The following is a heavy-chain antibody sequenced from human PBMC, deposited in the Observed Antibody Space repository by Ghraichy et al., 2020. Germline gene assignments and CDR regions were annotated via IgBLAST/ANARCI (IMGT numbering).Heavy chain of an antibody. Sequence: GESLNISCAASGFTFSSYSMNWVRQAPGKGLEWVSSISSSSSYIYYADSVKGRFTISRDNAKNSLYLQMNSLRAEDTAVYYCARDMVPAANYYYYGMDVWGQGTTVTVSS. CDR2: ISSSSSYI. J-gene: IGHJ6*02. CDR1: GFTFSSYS. D-gene: IGHD2-2*01. V-gene: IGHV3-21*01. CDR3: ARDMVPAANYYYYGMDV.